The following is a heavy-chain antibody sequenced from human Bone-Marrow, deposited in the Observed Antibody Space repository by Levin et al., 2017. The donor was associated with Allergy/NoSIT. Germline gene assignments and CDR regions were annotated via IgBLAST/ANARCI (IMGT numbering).Heavy chain of an antibody. CDR3: ARDGLRDYYGMDV. V-gene: IGHV3-74*01. J-gene: IGHJ6*02. CDR2: INSDGSST. D-gene: IGHD3/OR15-3a*01. CDR1: GFTFSSYW. Sequence: GGSLRLSCAASGFTFSSYWMHWVRQAPGKGLVWVSRINSDGSSTSYADSVKGRFTISRDNAKNTLYLQMNSLRAEDSAVYYCARDGLRDYYGMDVWGQGTTVTVSS.